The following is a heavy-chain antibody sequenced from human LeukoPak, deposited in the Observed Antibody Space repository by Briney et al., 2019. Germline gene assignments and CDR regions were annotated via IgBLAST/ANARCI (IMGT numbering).Heavy chain of an antibody. CDR1: GSTFSSYA. CDR3: ARDSRSSSLK. J-gene: IGHJ4*02. V-gene: IGHV3-30*04. Sequence: PGGSLRLSCAASGSTFSSYAMHWVRQAPGKGLEWVAVISYDGSNKYYADSVKGRFTISRDNSKNTLYLQMNSLRAEDTAVYYCARDSRSSSLKWGQGTLVTVSS. CDR2: ISYDGSNK. D-gene: IGHD6-13*01.